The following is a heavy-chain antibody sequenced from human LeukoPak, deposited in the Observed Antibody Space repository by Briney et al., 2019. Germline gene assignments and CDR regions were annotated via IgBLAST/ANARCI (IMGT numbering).Heavy chain of an antibody. D-gene: IGHD6-13*01. CDR3: AKDTYSSSWYGFDY. J-gene: IGHJ4*02. CDR1: GFTFDDYA. V-gene: IGHV3-9*01. Sequence: PGGSLRLSCAASGFTFDDYAMDSVRHAPGEGLEWVSGISWNSGSIGHADSVKGRFTISRDNAKNSLYLQMNSLRAEDTALYYCAKDTYSSSWYGFDYWGQGTLVTVSS. CDR2: ISWNSGSI.